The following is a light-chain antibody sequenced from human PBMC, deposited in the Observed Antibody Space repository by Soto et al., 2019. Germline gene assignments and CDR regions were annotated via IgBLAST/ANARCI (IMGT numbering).Light chain of an antibody. CDR2: AAS. CDR3: QQLNNYPLT. J-gene: IGKJ4*01. V-gene: IGKV1-9*01. Sequence: IQVTQSPSFLSASLGDRVSITCRASQGIGSYLAWYQQKPGKAPRLLIYAASTLQSGVPSRFSGSGSDTEFTLTISSLQPEDFATYYCQQLNNYPLTFGGGTKVDIK. CDR1: QGIGSY.